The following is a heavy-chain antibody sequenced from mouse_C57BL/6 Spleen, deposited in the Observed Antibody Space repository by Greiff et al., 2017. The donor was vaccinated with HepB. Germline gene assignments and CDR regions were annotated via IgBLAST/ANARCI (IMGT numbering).Heavy chain of an antibody. CDR1: GYTFTDYY. CDR2: INPNNGGT. V-gene: IGHV1-26*01. CDR3: ARLSYDGYTYYFDY. D-gene: IGHD2-3*01. J-gene: IGHJ2*01. Sequence: VQLQQSGPELVKPGASVKISCKASGYTFTDYYMNWVKQSHGKSLEWIGDINPNNGGTSYNQKFKGKATLTVDKSSSTAYMELRSLTSEDSAVYYCARLSYDGYTYYFDYWGQGTTLTVSS.